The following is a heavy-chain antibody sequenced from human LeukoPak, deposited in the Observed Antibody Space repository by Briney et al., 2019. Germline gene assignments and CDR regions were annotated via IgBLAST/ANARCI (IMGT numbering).Heavy chain of an antibody. V-gene: IGHV1-2*02. CDR1: GYTFTDYY. Sequence: GASVTVSFKASGYTFTDYYMHWVRQAPGQGREWMGWINPNGGGTNYAQKFQGRVTMTRDTSISTAYMELSRLRSDDTAVYYCARAGHTYYYDSSPFDYWGQGTLVTVSS. CDR2: INPNGGGT. D-gene: IGHD3-22*01. CDR3: ARAGHTYYYDSSPFDY. J-gene: IGHJ4*02.